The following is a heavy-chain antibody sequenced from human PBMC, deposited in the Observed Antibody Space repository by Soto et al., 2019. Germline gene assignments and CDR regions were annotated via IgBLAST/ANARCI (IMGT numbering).Heavy chain of an antibody. V-gene: IGHV3-48*02. J-gene: IGHJ5*02. CDR3: AREGYVGVTWFAP. CDR2: IGSSSGAI. D-gene: IGHD2-15*01. Sequence: EVQLVESGGGLIQPGGSLRLSCAASGFTFSSYSMNWVRQAPGKGLEWVSYIGSSSGAIFYADSVKGRFTISRHNAKNSLYLQVNSLRDDDTGVYGCAREGYVGVTWFAPWGQGPLVTVSS. CDR1: GFTFSSYS.